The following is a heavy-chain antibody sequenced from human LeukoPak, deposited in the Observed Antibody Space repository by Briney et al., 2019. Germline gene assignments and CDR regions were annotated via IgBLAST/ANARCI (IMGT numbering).Heavy chain of an antibody. CDR3: ARDIRGYSYGRSFDY. D-gene: IGHD5-18*01. Sequence: GASVKVSCKASGYTFTSYGISWVRQAPGQGLEWMGWISAYNGNTNYAQKLQGRVTMTTDTSTSTAYMELRSLRSDDTAVYYCARDIRGYSYGRSFDYWGQGTLVTVSS. J-gene: IGHJ4*02. CDR1: GYTFTSYG. V-gene: IGHV1-18*01. CDR2: ISAYNGNT.